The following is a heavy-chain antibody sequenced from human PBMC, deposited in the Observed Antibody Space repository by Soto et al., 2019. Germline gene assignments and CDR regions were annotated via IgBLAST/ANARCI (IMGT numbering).Heavy chain of an antibody. CDR3: AIVRSRGSGYFDY. CDR1: GFTFSIYT. Sequence: GGSLRLSCAASGFTFSIYTMTWVRQAPGKGLEWISSISDISSHIYYSDSVKGRFTVSIDNAKNSLYLEVSSLRAEDTAVYYCAIVRSRGSGYFDYWGQGTMVTVSS. CDR2: ISDISSHI. J-gene: IGHJ4*02. V-gene: IGHV3-21*01. D-gene: IGHD2-15*01.